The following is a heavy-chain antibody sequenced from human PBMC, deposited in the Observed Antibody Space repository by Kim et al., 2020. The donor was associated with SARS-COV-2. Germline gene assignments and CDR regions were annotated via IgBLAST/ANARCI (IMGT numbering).Heavy chain of an antibody. Sequence: GGSLRLSCAASGFTFSNYAMSWVRQAPGKGLEWVSAISGSGAGTYYADSVKGRFTISRDNSRNTLYLQMNWLRAEDTAVYYCAKDLKKVLSTGSYSNDYWGQGTLVTVSS. CDR3: AKDLKKVLSTGSYSNDY. D-gene: IGHD3-22*01. J-gene: IGHJ4*02. CDR2: ISGSGAGT. V-gene: IGHV3-23*01. CDR1: GFTFSNYA.